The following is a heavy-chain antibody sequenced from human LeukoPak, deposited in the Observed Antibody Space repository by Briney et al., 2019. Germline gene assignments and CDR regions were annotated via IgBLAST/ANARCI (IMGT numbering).Heavy chain of an antibody. D-gene: IGHD1-14*01. CDR3: ASDRIFYGLDV. Sequence: GGSLRLSCAASGFTFSSYWMHWVRQAPGKGLMWVSRIKSDGSETSYADSVKGRFTISRDNARNTLYLQMNSLRPEDTAIYYCASDRIFYGLDVWGQGTTVTVSS. CDR2: IKSDGSET. CDR1: GFTFSSYW. J-gene: IGHJ6*02. V-gene: IGHV3-74*01.